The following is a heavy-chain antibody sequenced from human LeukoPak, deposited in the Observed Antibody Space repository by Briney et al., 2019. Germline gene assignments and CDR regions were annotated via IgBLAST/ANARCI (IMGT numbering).Heavy chain of an antibody. CDR1: GYTFTSYG. V-gene: IGHV1-2*02. Sequence: EASVKVSCKASGYTFTSYGINWVRQAPGQGLEWIGWINPNSGDTNYAQKFQDRVTMTRDTSISTAYIELNFLRSDDTAVFYCARGDYYGSPKVVAAWGQGTLVTVSS. CDR3: ARGDYYGSPKVVAA. J-gene: IGHJ5*02. CDR2: INPNSGDT. D-gene: IGHD3-10*01.